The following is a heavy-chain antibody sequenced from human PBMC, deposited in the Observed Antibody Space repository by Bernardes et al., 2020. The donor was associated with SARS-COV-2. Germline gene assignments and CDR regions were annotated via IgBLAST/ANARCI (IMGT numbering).Heavy chain of an antibody. CDR1: GFTFSSHW. V-gene: IGHV3-64D*06. J-gene: IGHJ6*02. CDR2: ISSNGGST. CDR3: SGPYYYYYGMDV. Sequence: GGTLRVSCAASGFTFSSHWMHWVRQAPGKGLEYVSAISSNGGSTYYADSVKGRFTISRDNSKNTLYLQMSSLRAEDTAVYYCSGPYYYYYGMDVWGQGTTVTVSS.